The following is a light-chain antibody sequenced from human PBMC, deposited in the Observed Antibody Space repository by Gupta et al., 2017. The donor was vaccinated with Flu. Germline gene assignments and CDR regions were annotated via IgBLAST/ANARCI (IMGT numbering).Light chain of an antibody. CDR1: QSVSSSY. V-gene: IGKV3-20*01. J-gene: IGKJ1*01. CDR3: QQYGSWT. Sequence: SPGTLSLSPGERATRSCRASQSVSSSYLAWYQQKPGQAPRLLIYGASSRATGIPDRFSGSGSGTDFTLTISRLEPEDFAVYYCQQYGSWTFGQGTKVEIK. CDR2: GAS.